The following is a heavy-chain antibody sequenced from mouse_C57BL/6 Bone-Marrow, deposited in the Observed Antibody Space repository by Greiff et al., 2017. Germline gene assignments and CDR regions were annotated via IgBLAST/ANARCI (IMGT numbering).Heavy chain of an antibody. CDR3: TAPAVGAFPRWYCDV. Sequence: EVQLQQSGAELVRPGASVKLSCTASGFTFTDDYMHWVKQRPEQGLEWIGWIDPENGDTDYASKFQGKATMTADTSSNTAYMQLSSLTSEDSAVYYCTAPAVGAFPRWYCDVGGTGTAVTVSA. V-gene: IGHV14-4*01. J-gene: IGHJ1*03. CDR1: GFTFTDDY. CDR2: IDPENGDT. D-gene: IGHD1-1*01.